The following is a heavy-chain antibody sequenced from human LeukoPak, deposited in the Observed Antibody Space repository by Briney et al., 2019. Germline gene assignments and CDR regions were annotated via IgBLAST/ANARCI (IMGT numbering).Heavy chain of an antibody. CDR1: GFTFTNAW. V-gene: IGHV3-15*01. D-gene: IGHD1-26*01. CDR3: TTWSWELPDAFDV. J-gene: IGHJ3*01. Sequence: PGGSLRLSCAASGFTFTNAWMSWVRQAPGKGLEWVGRIKSQSDGGTTDSAAPVKGRFTISRDDSKNTLYLQMISLKIEDTAVYYCTTWSWELPDAFDVWGQGTVVTVSS. CDR2: IKSQSDGGTT.